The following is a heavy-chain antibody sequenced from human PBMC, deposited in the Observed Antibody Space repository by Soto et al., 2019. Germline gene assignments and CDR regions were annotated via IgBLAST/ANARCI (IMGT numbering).Heavy chain of an antibody. CDR2: INHSGST. Sequence: SETLSLTCAVYGGSFSDYSWNWNWIRQPPGKWLEWIGEINHSGSTSHNPSLKRRVTLSLDTSKNQFSLILSSVTAADTAVYYCARGALNHDLWSGPINGGMDVVSQGTSVTVSS. CDR3: ARGALNHDLWSGPINGGMDV. CDR1: GGSFSDYSWN. D-gene: IGHD3-3*01. J-gene: IGHJ6*01. V-gene: IGHV4-34*01.